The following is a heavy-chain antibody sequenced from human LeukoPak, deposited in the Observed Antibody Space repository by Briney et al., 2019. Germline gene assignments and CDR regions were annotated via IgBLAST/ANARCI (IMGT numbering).Heavy chain of an antibody. V-gene: IGHV3-64*01. J-gene: IGHJ4*02. CDR1: GFTFSSYA. CDR3: ARVPVASWIQLDS. D-gene: IGHD6-13*01. Sequence: GGSLRLSCAASGFTFSSYAMHWVRQAPGKGLEYVSAISSNGGSTYYANSVKGRFTISRDNSKNTLYLQMGSLRAEDMAVYYCARVPVASWIQLDSWGQGTLVTVSS. CDR2: ISSNGGST.